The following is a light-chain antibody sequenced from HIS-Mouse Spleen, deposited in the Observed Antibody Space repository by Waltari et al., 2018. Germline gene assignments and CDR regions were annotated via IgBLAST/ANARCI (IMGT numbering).Light chain of an antibody. Sequence: QSALTQPASVSGSPGQSITISCTGTSSDGGGYNYVSWYQQHPGKAPKLMVYDVSNRPSGVCNRCHAAKSGNTASLTISGIQTEDEADYYCSSYTSSSTLVFGGGTKLTVL. CDR1: SSDGGGYNY. CDR3: SSYTSSSTLV. CDR2: DVS. V-gene: IGLV2-14*03. J-gene: IGLJ2*01.